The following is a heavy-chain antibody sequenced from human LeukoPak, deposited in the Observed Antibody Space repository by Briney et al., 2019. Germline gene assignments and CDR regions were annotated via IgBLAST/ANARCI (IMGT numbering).Heavy chain of an antibody. J-gene: IGHJ6*03. CDR2: ISAYNGNT. CDR1: GYTFTSYG. Sequence: ASVKVSCKASGYTFTSYGISWVRQAPGQGLEWMGWISAYNGNTNYAQKFQGRVTITADESTSTAYMELSSLRSEDTAVYYCARVRDGYYGSGSNAYYYYYMDVWGKGTTVTVSS. D-gene: IGHD3-10*01. V-gene: IGHV1-18*01. CDR3: ARVRDGYYGSGSNAYYYYYMDV.